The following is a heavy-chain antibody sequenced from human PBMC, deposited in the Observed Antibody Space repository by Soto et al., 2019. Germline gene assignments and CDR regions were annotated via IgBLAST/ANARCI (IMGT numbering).Heavy chain of an antibody. Sequence: SMGLGSAASSATLWSYAIGGVRQDPGKGLEWVSAISGSGGSTYYADSVKGRFTISRDNSKNTLYLQMNSLRAEDTVVYYCATLSDSSGYFGYSGEGILVTV. CDR2: ISGSGGST. CDR3: ATLSDSSGYFGY. CDR1: SATLWSYA. D-gene: IGHD3-22*01. J-gene: IGHJ4*02. V-gene: IGHV3-23*01.